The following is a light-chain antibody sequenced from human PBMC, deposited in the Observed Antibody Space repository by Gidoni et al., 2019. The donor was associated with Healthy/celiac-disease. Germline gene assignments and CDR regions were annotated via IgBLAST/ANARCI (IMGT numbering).Light chain of an antibody. CDR2: GAS. Sequence: EIVMTQSPATLSVSPGERATLSCRASQSVSSNLAWYQQKPGQAPMPLIYGASTRAPGIPARFSGSGSGTEFTLTISSLLSEDFAVYYCQQYKNWPTWTFXXXTKVEIK. J-gene: IGKJ1*01. CDR3: QQYKNWPTWT. CDR1: QSVSSN. V-gene: IGKV3-15*01.